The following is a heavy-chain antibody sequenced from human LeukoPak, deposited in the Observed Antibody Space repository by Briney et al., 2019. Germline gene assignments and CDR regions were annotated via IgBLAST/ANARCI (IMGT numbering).Heavy chain of an antibody. CDR2: ISAYNGNT. Sequence: ASVKVSCKASGYTFTSYGISWVRQAPGQGLEWMGWISAYNGNTNYAQKLQGRVTMTTDTSTSTAYMELRSLRSDDTAVYYCARNHYYDSSGEVAFDIWGQGTIVTVSS. CDR3: ARNHYYDSSGEVAFDI. V-gene: IGHV1-18*01. CDR1: GYTFTSYG. J-gene: IGHJ3*02. D-gene: IGHD3-22*01.